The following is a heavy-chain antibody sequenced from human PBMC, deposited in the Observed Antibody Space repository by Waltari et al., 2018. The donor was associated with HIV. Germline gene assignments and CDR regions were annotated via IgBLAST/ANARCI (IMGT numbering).Heavy chain of an antibody. D-gene: IGHD2-2*02. J-gene: IGHJ5*02. CDR3: AREGCSSTSCYIGRGSFDP. CDR1: GFTFSSYA. V-gene: IGHV3-30-3*01. Sequence: QVQLVESGGGVVQPGRSLRLSCAASGFTFSSYAMHWVRQAPGKGLEWVAVISYDGSNKYYADSVKGRFTISRDNSKNTLYLQMNSLRAEDTAVYYCAREGCSSTSCYIGRGSFDPWGQGTLVTVSS. CDR2: ISYDGSNK.